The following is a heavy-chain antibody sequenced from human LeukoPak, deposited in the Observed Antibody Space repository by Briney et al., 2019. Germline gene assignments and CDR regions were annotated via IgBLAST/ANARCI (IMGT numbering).Heavy chain of an antibody. CDR2: ISYDGSNK. D-gene: IGHD6-13*01. Sequence: TGGSLRLSCAASGFTFSSYAMHWVRQAPGKGLEWVAVISYDGSNKYYADSVKGRFTISRDNSKNTLYLQMNSLRAEDTAVYYCARNRGIAAAAAAFDIWGQGTMVTVSS. V-gene: IGHV3-30-3*01. J-gene: IGHJ3*02. CDR1: GFTFSSYA. CDR3: ARNRGIAAAAAAFDI.